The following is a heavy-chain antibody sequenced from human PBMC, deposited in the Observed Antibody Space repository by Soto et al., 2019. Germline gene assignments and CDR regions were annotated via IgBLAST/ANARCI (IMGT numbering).Heavy chain of an antibody. Sequence: ASVKVSCKASGYTFTSYDINWVRQATGQGLEWMGWMNPNSGNTGYAQKFQGRVTMTRNTSISTAYMELSSLRSEDTAVYYCARVEMATGEGDYWGQGTLVPVSS. CDR2: MNPNSGNT. CDR1: GYTFTSYD. V-gene: IGHV1-8*01. J-gene: IGHJ4*02. CDR3: ARVEMATGEGDY. D-gene: IGHD5-12*01.